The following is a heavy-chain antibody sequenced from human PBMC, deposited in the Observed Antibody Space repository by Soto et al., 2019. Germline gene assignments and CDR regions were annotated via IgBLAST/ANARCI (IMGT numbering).Heavy chain of an antibody. V-gene: IGHV3-74*01. J-gene: IGHJ4*02. D-gene: IGHD3-22*01. CDR2: IFNEEKTT. CDR3: VRDYGHSGYFDY. CDR1: GFTFRSYW. Sequence: PGGSLRLSCAAYGFTFRSYWMHWVRQTPGKGLEWVSYIFNEEKTTNYADAVKGRFTISRDNARNTLFLQMSNLKAEDTAVYYCVRDYGHSGYFDYWGQGTQVTVSS.